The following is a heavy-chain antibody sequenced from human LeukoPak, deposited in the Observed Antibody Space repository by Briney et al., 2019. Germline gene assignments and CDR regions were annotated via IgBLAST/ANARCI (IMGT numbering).Heavy chain of an antibody. CDR3: ARVLVFKEAVDAFDI. J-gene: IGHJ3*02. Sequence: PGGSLRLSCAASGFTFSSYAMHWVRQAPGKGLEWVAVISYDGSNKYYADSVKGRFTISRDNSKNTLYLQMNNLRAEDTAVYYCARVLVFKEAVDAFDIWGQGTMVTVSS. V-gene: IGHV3-30-3*01. CDR2: ISYDGSNK. D-gene: IGHD3-9*01. CDR1: GFTFSSYA.